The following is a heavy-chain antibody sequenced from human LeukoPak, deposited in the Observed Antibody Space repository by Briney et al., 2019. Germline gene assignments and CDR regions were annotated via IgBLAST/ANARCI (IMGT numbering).Heavy chain of an antibody. J-gene: IGHJ4*02. CDR3: ASCDPCSGGSCNGLAY. Sequence: QAGGSLRLSCAASGFTFSSYAMSWVRQAPGKGLEWVSIISGSGGTTYYAESVKGRFTISRDNPKNTQHLQMNSLRAEDTAVYYCASCDPCSGGSCNGLAYWGQGILVTVSS. CDR1: GFTFSSYA. D-gene: IGHD2-15*01. CDR2: ISGSGGTT. V-gene: IGHV3-23*01.